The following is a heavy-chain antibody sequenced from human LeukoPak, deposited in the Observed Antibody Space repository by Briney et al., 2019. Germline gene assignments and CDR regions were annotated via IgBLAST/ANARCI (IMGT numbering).Heavy chain of an antibody. Sequence: GASVKVSCKASGYTFTGYYMHWVRQAPGQGLEWMGWISAYNGNTNYAQKLQGRVTMTTDTSTSTAYMELRSLRSDDTAVYYCARDVEGTYYYDSSGHSHDDYWGQGTLVTVSS. V-gene: IGHV1-18*04. CDR3: ARDVEGTYYYDSSGHSHDDY. D-gene: IGHD3-22*01. J-gene: IGHJ4*02. CDR1: GYTFTGYY. CDR2: ISAYNGNT.